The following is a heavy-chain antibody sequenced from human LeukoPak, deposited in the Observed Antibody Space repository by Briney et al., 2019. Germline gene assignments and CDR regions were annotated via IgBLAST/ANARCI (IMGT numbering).Heavy chain of an antibody. CDR1: GGSISSYY. D-gene: IGHD2-15*01. Sequence: SETLSLTCTVSGGSISSYYWSWIRQPPGKGLEWIGYIYYSRLTNYTPSPKSRVTISVDTSKNQFSLKLRSVTAADTAVDYCARWGGVVAATYYYYGMDVWGKGTTVTVSS. CDR3: ARWGGVVAATYYYYGMDV. J-gene: IGHJ6*04. CDR2: IYYSRLT. V-gene: IGHV4-59*01.